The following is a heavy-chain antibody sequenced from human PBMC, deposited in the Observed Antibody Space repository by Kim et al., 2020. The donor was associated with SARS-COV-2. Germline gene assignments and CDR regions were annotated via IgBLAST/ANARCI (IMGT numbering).Heavy chain of an antibody. Sequence: SETLSLTCTVSGGSISSSSYYWGWIRQPPGKGLEWIGSIYYSGSTYYNPSLKSRVTISVDTSKNQFSLKLSSVTAADTAVYYCASPYDSSGFWLGAFDIWGQGTMVTVSS. CDR2: IYYSGST. CDR1: GGSISSSSYY. CDR3: ASPYDSSGFWLGAFDI. V-gene: IGHV4-39*01. D-gene: IGHD3-22*01. J-gene: IGHJ3*02.